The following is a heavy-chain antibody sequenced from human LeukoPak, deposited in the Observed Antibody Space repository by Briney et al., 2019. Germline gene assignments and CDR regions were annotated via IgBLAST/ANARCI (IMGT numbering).Heavy chain of an antibody. Sequence: GGSLRLSCAASGLTFSSYGMSWVRQAPGKGLEWVSAISGSGGSTYYADSVKGRFTISRDNSKNTLYLQMNSLRAEDTAVYYCARVGATYSGDPWGQGTLVTVSS. CDR1: GLTFSSYG. CDR3: ARVGATYSGDP. D-gene: IGHD1-26*01. CDR2: ISGSGGST. J-gene: IGHJ5*02. V-gene: IGHV3-23*01.